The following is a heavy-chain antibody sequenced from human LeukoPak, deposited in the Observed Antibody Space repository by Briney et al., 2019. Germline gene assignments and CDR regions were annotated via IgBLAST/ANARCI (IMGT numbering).Heavy chain of an antibody. V-gene: IGHV4-59*01. CDR3: ARTGSTVTMLYPFDH. J-gene: IGHJ4*02. CDR2: IYYSGST. D-gene: IGHD4-17*01. Sequence: KPSETLSLTCTVSGGSIRSYYWSWVRQPPGKGLEWIGYIYYSGSTNYNPSLKSRVSISVDTSKKQFSLKLSSVTAADTAVYYCARTGSTVTMLYPFDHWGQGTLVTVSS. CDR1: GGSIRSYY.